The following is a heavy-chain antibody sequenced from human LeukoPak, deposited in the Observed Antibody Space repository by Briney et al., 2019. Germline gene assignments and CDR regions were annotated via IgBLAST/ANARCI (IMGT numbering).Heavy chain of an antibody. CDR2: INPSGGST. Sequence: ASVKVSCKASGYTFTSYYMHWVRQAPGQGLEWMGIINPSGGSTSYAQKFQGRVTMTRDTSTSTVYMEPSSLRSEDTAVYYCARDVGYYDSSGYYHKIDYWGQGTLVTVSS. CDR1: GYTFTSYY. J-gene: IGHJ4*02. D-gene: IGHD3-22*01. V-gene: IGHV1-46*01. CDR3: ARDVGYYDSSGYYHKIDY.